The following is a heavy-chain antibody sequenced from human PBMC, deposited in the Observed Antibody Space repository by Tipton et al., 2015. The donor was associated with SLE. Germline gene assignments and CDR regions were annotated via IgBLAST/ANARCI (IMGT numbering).Heavy chain of an antibody. CDR2: IYHSGST. CDR1: GGSISSGGFY. D-gene: IGHD6-13*01. J-gene: IGHJ4*02. CDR3: AREFREQQLPYYFDY. Sequence: TLSLTCTVSGGSISSGGFYWSWIRQHPGKGLEWIGYIYHSGSTYYNPSLKSRVTISVDTSKNQFSLKLSSVTAADTAVYYCAREFREQQLPYYFDYWGQGTLVTVSS. V-gene: IGHV4-31*03.